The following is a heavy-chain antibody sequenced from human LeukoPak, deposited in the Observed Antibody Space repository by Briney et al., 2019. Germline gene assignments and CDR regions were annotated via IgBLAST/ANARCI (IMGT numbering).Heavy chain of an antibody. Sequence: GGSLRLSCAASGFTFSDHYMDWVRQAPGKGLEWVGRTRNKAHSYTTEYAASVKGRFTISRDDSKNSLYLQMNSLRAEDTAVYYCARDSPPLGILTPFDYWGQGTLVTVSS. V-gene: IGHV3-72*01. CDR3: ARDSPPLGILTPFDY. J-gene: IGHJ4*02. CDR1: GFTFSDHY. CDR2: TRNKAHSYTT. D-gene: IGHD7-27*01.